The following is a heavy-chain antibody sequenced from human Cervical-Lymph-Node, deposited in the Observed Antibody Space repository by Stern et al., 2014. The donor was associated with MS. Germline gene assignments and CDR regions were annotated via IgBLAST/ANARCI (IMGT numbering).Heavy chain of an antibody. D-gene: IGHD1-14*01. V-gene: IGHV4-39*01. CDR2: IYYSVST. CDR3: ARSPPGGAFDI. J-gene: IGHJ3*02. Sequence: QLQLQESGPGLVKPSETLSLTCTVSGGSISSSSYYWGWLRQPPGQGLEWIGSIYYSVSTYYKPSLKMRVTISGDNANNLFSLQQSSVTAADTAVYYCARSPPGGAFDIWGQGTMVTVSS. CDR1: GGSISSSSYY.